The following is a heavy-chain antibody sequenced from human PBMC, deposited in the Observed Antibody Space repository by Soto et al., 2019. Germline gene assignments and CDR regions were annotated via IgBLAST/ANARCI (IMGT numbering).Heavy chain of an antibody. J-gene: IGHJ5*02. CDR1: GGSFSGYY. CDR2: INHSGST. Sequence: QVQLQQWGAGLLKPSETLSLTCAVYGGSFSGYYWSWIRQPPGKGLEWIGEINHSGSTNYNPSLKSRVTISADTSKNQFSLKLSSVTAADTAVYYCARGRSSLNWFDAWGQGTLVTVSS. D-gene: IGHD6-13*01. V-gene: IGHV4-34*01. CDR3: ARGRSSLNWFDA.